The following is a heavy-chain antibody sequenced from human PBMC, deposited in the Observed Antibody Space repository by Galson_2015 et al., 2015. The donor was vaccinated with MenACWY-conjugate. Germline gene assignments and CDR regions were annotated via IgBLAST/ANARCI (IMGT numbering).Heavy chain of an antibody. D-gene: IGHD4-17*01. CDR2: IYYSGST. Sequence: SETLSLTCTVSGGSISSYYWSWIRQPPGKGLEWIGYIYYSGSTNYNPSLKSRVTISVDTSKNQFSLKLSSVTAADTAVYYCAGGNYGVITNDAFDIWGQGTMVTVSS. CDR3: AGGNYGVITNDAFDI. V-gene: IGHV4-59*08. CDR1: GGSISSYY. J-gene: IGHJ3*02.